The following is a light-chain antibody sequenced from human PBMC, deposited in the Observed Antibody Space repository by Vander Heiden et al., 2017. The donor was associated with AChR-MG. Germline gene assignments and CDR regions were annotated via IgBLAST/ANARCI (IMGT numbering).Light chain of an antibody. CDR3: QQDNDWHT. V-gene: IGKV3-15*01. CDR1: QSISRN. Sequence: ETVMTQSPATLSVSPGERATLSCRASQSISRNVAWYQQKPGQPPRLLVYGASIRATGVPARFSGSGSGTEFTLTISSLQSEDFAIFYCQQDNDWHTFGHGTKVDVK. J-gene: IGKJ3*01. CDR2: GAS.